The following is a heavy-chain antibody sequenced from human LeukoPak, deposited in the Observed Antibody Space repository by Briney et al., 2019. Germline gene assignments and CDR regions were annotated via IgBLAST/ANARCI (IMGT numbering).Heavy chain of an antibody. V-gene: IGHV3-74*01. CDR1: GFTFSRYW. J-gene: IGHJ6*02. Sequence: GGSLRLSCAASGFTFSRYWMHWVRQAPGEGLVWVSRINSDGTRASYADSVKGRFTISRDNAKNTLFLQMNSLRAEDTAVYYCATGPLNDYGMGDWGQGTTVTVSS. CDR2: INSDGTRA. CDR3: ATGPLNDYGMGD.